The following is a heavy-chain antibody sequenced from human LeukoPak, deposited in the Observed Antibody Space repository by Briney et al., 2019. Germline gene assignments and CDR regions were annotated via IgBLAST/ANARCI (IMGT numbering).Heavy chain of an antibody. Sequence: SETLSLTCTVSGGSISSGSYYWSWIRQPAGKGLEWIGRIYTSGSTNYNPSLKSRVTMSVDTSKNQFSLKLSSVTAADTAVYYCARSIVGATPWFDPWGQGTLVTVSS. CDR3: ARSIVGATPWFDP. CDR2: IYTSGST. CDR1: GGSISSGSYY. D-gene: IGHD1-26*01. J-gene: IGHJ5*02. V-gene: IGHV4-61*02.